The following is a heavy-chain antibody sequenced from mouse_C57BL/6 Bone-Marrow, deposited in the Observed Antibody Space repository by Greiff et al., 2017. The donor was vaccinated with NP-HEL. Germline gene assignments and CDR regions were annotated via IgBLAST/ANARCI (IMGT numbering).Heavy chain of an antibody. CDR3: ARTYLFAY. CDR2: ISSGSSTI. J-gene: IGHJ3*01. V-gene: IGHV5-17*01. D-gene: IGHD5-1*01. Sequence: EVQLVESGGGLVKPGGSLKLSCAASGFTFSDYGMHGVGQAPEKGREWVAYISSGSSTINYADTVKGRFTISRDNAKNTLFLQMTSLRSEDTAMYYCARTYLFAYWGQGTLVTVSA. CDR1: GFTFSDYG.